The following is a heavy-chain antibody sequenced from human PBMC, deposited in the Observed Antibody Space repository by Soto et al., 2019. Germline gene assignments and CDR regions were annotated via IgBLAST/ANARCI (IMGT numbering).Heavy chain of an antibody. CDR2: VSGSGTT. V-gene: IGHV3-48*03. D-gene: IGHD6-13*01. J-gene: IGHJ4*02. CDR3: ARGGIH. Sequence: GGSLRLSCVASGYTFNSHEMNWIRQTPGKRLEWISSVSGSGTTKYADSVKGRFTISRDNAHKSIYLQMNSLRVVDTGVYYCARGGIHWGQGALVTVSS. CDR1: GYTFNSHE.